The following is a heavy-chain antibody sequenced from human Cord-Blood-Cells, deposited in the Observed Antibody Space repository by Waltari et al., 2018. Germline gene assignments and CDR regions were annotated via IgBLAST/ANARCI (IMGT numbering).Heavy chain of an antibody. J-gene: IGHJ4*02. Sequence: QVQLQASGPGLVKPSETLSLTCTVSGGSISSHYWSWIRQPPGKGLEWIGYIYYSGSTNYNPSLKSRVTISVDTSKNQFSLKLSSVTAADTAVYYCARVVISSSFFDYWGQGTLVTVSS. CDR2: IYYSGST. D-gene: IGHD6-6*01. CDR1: GGSISSHY. CDR3: ARVVISSSFFDY. V-gene: IGHV4-59*11.